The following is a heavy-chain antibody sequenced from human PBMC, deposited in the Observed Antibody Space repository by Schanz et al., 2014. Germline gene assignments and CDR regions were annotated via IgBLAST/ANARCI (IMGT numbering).Heavy chain of an antibody. CDR1: GFTFSSYA. CDR3: ARDRGYCSGGSCLTFDY. V-gene: IGHV3-23*01. J-gene: IGHJ4*02. D-gene: IGHD2-15*01. Sequence: EVQLLESGGGLVQPGGSLRLSCAASGFTFSSYAMSWVRQAPGKGLEWVSGFIVDSGNTYYADSVKGRFTISRDNAKNSLFLQMNSLRVEDTAVYYCARDRGYCSGGSCLTFDYWGQGTLVTVSS. CDR2: FIVDSGNT.